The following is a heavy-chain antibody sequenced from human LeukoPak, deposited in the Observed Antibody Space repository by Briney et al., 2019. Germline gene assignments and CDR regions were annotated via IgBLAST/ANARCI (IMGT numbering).Heavy chain of an antibody. D-gene: IGHD3-22*01. Sequence: KTGGSLRLSCAASGFTFSDYYMSWIRQAPGKGLEWVSYISSSGSTIYYADSVKGRFTISRDNAKNSLYLQMNSLRAEDTAVYYCARDQDYYDSSGYRYWGQGTLVTVSS. CDR1: GFTFSDYY. CDR2: ISSSGSTI. J-gene: IGHJ4*02. CDR3: ARDQDYYDSSGYRY. V-gene: IGHV3-11*01.